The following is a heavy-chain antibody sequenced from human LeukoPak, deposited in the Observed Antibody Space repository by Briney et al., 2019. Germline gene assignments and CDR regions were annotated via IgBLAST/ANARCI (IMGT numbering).Heavy chain of an antibody. CDR2: IRYDGSNK. D-gene: IGHD5-24*01. J-gene: IGHJ4*01. V-gene: IGHV3-30*02. Sequence: GGSLRLSCAASGFTFSSYGMHWVRQAPGKGLEWVAFIRYDGSNKYYADSVKGRFTISRDNARNSLLLQMNSLRAEDTAFYFCAKLLRDVTIYDFWGHGVLVTVSS. CDR3: AKLLRDVTIYDF. CDR1: GFTFSSYG.